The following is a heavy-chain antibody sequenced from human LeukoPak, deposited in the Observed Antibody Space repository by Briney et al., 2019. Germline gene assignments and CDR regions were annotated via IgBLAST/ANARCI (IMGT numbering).Heavy chain of an antibody. CDR1: GFTFSSYA. CDR3: ARDRTPPRIAVAGTIDC. Sequence: PGRSLRLSCAASGFTFSSYAMHWVRQAPGKGLEGVAVISYDGSNKYYADSVKGRFTISRDNSKNTLYLQMNSLRAEDTAVYYCARDRTPPRIAVAGTIDCWGQGTLVTVSS. D-gene: IGHD6-19*01. V-gene: IGHV3-30-3*01. CDR2: ISYDGSNK. J-gene: IGHJ4*02.